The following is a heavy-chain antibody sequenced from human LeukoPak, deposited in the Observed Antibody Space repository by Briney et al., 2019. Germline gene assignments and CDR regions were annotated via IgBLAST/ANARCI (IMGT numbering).Heavy chain of an antibody. Sequence: SETLSLTCAVYGGSFSGYYWTWIRQPPGKGLEWIGEINHSGSTNYNPSLKSRVTISVDTSRNQFSLKLSSVTAADTAVYYCASTERCSTTCPLDYWGQGTLVTVSS. CDR1: GGSFSGYY. CDR3: ASTERCSTTCPLDY. CDR2: INHSGST. D-gene: IGHD2-2*01. V-gene: IGHV4-34*01. J-gene: IGHJ4*02.